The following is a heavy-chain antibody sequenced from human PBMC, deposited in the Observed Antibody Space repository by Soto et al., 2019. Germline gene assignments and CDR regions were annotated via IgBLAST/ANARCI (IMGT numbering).Heavy chain of an antibody. J-gene: IGHJ4*02. Sequence: DVQLLESGGGLVQPGGSLRLSCAASGFTFSGSAFSWVRQAPGKGLEWVSAISASGGNTYYADSVKGRFTISRDNSRNTLFLQMNILRSEDTAGYYCARGRDGYYPLGGYWGQGTLVTVSS. CDR2: ISASGGNT. V-gene: IGHV3-23*01. CDR3: ARGRDGYYPLGGY. CDR1: GFTFSGSA. D-gene: IGHD1-26*01.